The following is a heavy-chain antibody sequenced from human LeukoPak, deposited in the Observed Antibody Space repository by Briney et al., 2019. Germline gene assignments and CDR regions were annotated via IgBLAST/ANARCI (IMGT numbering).Heavy chain of an antibody. V-gene: IGHV4-34*01. CDR1: GGSFSGYY. Sequence: KASETLSLTCAVYGGSFSGYYWSWIRQPPGKGLEWIGEINHSGSTNYNPSLKSLVTISVDTSKNQFSLKPSSVTAADTAVYYCARTIAVAGTPLDAFDIWGQGTMVTVSS. CDR3: ARTIAVAGTPLDAFDI. J-gene: IGHJ3*02. CDR2: INHSGST. D-gene: IGHD6-19*01.